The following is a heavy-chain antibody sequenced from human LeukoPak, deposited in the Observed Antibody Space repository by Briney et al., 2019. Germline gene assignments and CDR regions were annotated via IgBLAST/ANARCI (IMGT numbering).Heavy chain of an antibody. Sequence: GGSLRLSCAASEFSVGSNYMTWVRQAPGKGLEWVSLIYSGGSTYYADSVKGRFTISRDNSKNTLYLQMNSLRAEDTAVYYCAKRGGIVGATPLDYWGQGTLVTVSS. J-gene: IGHJ4*02. V-gene: IGHV3-66*04. D-gene: IGHD1-26*01. CDR2: IYSGGST. CDR1: EFSVGSNY. CDR3: AKRGGIVGATPLDY.